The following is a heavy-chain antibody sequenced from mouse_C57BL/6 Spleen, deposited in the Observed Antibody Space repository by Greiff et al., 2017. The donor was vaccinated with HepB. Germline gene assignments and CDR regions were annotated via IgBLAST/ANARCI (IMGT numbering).Heavy chain of an antibody. D-gene: IGHD2-2*01. CDR3: TRRRWLRRDYAMDY. CDR2: IRNKANNHAT. J-gene: IGHJ4*01. Sequence: EVKVEESGGGLVQPGGSMKLSCAASGFTFSDAWMDWVRQSPEKGLEWVAEIRNKANNHATYYAESVKGRFTISTDDSKSSVYLQMNSLRAEDTGIYYGTRRRWLRRDYAMDYWGQGTSVTVSS. CDR1: GFTFSDAW. V-gene: IGHV6-6*01.